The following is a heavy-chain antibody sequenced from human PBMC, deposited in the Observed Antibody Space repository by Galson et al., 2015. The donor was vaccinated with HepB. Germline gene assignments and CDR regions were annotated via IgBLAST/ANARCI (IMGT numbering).Heavy chain of an antibody. Sequence: SLRLSCAASGFTFSSYWMSWVRQAPGKGLEWVANIKPDGSEKYYVDSVKGRFTISRDNANNLVYLQMNSLRAEDTAVYYCARGGKVALPYWGQGTLVIVSS. J-gene: IGHJ4*02. D-gene: IGHD1-14*01. CDR2: IKPDGSEK. V-gene: IGHV3-7*04. CDR3: ARGGKVALPY. CDR1: GFTFSSYW.